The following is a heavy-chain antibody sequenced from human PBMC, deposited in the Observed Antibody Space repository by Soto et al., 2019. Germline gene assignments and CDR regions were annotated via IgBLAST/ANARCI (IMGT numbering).Heavy chain of an antibody. Sequence: PWGSLRLSCAASGFTFSSYAIHCFRHSPCKWREWVAVISYDGSNKYYADSVKGRFTISRDDSKNTLYLQMNSLRAEDTAVYYCAREPSHCTNGVCYRGTWFDPWGQGTLVTVSS. CDR2: ISYDGSNK. CDR3: AREPSHCTNGVCYRGTWFDP. V-gene: IGHV3-30-3*01. CDR1: GFTFSSYA. J-gene: IGHJ5*02. D-gene: IGHD2-8*01.